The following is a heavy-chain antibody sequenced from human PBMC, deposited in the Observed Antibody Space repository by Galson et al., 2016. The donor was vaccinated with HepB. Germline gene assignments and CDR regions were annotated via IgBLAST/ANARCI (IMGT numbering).Heavy chain of an antibody. V-gene: IGHV3-74*01. CDR2: IKGDGSVA. D-gene: IGHD2-15*01. CDR1: GFTFSDYW. J-gene: IGHJ5*01. Sequence: SLRLSCAASGFTFSDYWMHWVRQAPGKGLMWVSRIKGDGSVADYGESVKGRFTISRDNSKNALYMQMNSLRGDDTAVYYCARVSGVRAGGYNWFDSWGQGMLVTVSS. CDR3: ARVSGVRAGGYNWFDS.